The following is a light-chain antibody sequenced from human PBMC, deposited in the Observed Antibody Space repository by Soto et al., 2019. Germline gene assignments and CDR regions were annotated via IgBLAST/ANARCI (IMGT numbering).Light chain of an antibody. J-gene: IGKJ1*01. CDR1: QSISGW. V-gene: IGKV1-5*03. CDR3: QQYIRTRT. Sequence: DIQMTQSPSTLSASVGDRVTITCRASQSISGWLAWYQQKPGKAPNLLIYGASTLESGVPSRFSGSGSGTEIPLTISSLQHDDFGSYYWQQYIRTRTFGQGTKVEVK. CDR2: GAS.